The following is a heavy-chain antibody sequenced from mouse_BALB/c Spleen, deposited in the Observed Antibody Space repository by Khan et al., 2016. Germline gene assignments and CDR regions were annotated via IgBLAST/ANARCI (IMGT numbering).Heavy chain of an antibody. D-gene: IGHD2-4*01. CDR1: GFSLTGFS. CDR2: IWGDGST. Sequence: VQLQEPGPGLVAPSQSLSITCTVSGFSLTGFSVNWVRQPPGKALEWLGMIWGDGSTDYNSGLKSRLSFSKADSKSHVSSKMNSIQTDDTARYFCASYCDYGDRYAYWGRGSLVTVSA. V-gene: IGHV2-6-7*01. J-gene: IGHJ3*01. CDR3: ASYCDYGDRYAY.